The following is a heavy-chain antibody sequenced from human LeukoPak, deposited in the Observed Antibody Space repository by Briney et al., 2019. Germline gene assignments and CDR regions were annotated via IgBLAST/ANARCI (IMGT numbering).Heavy chain of an antibody. J-gene: IGHJ6*04. Sequence: GGSLRLSCAASGFTLSSYWMNWVRQAPGKGLEWVSYISSSGSTIYYADSVKGRFTISRDNAKSSLYLQMNSLRAEDTAVYYCAELGITMIGGVWGKGTTVTISS. CDR1: GFTLSSYW. CDR2: ISSSGSTI. CDR3: AELGITMIGGV. V-gene: IGHV3-48*04. D-gene: IGHD3-10*02.